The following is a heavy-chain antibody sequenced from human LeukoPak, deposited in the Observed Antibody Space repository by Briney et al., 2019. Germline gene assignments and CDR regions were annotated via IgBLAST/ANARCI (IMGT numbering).Heavy chain of an antibody. D-gene: IGHD3-22*01. V-gene: IGHV3-30*18. CDR2: ISYDGSNK. Sequence: QPGRSLRLSCAASGFTLSNYGMHWVRQAPGKGLEWVAVISYDGSNKYYADSVKGRFTISRDNSKNTLYLQMNSLRAEDTAVYYCAKVYAKLSDHYDSSGYWGQGTLVTVSS. J-gene: IGHJ4*02. CDR3: AKVYAKLSDHYDSSGY. CDR1: GFTLSNYG.